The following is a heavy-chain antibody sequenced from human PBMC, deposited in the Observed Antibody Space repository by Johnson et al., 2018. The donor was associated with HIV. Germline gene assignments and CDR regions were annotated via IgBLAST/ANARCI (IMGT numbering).Heavy chain of an antibody. D-gene: IGHD3-10*01. CDR2: ISYDGSNR. CDR3: AKSTQASIVRESGPYGAFDI. J-gene: IGHJ3*02. V-gene: IGHV3-30*19. CDR1: GFTFSSYG. Sequence: QVQLVESGGGVVQPGGSLRLSCAASGFTFSSYGMHWVRQAPGKGLEWVAVISYDGSNRNYADCVKGRFTISRDNSKNTLYLKMNSLRAEDTALYYCAKSTQASIVRESGPYGAFDIWGQGTMVTVSS.